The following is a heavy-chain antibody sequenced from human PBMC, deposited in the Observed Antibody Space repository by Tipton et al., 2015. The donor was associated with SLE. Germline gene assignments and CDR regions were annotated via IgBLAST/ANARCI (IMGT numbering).Heavy chain of an antibody. Sequence: TLSLTCAEKKEKLVGYYWSWIRQPPGKGLEWIGEINHSGSTNYNPSLKSRVTISVDTSKNQFSLKLSSVTAADTSVYYCARGRPRATQAWGGYYYYMDVWGKGTTVTVSS. V-gene: IGHV4-34*01. J-gene: IGHJ6*03. CDR1: KEKLVGYY. CDR2: INHSGST. CDR3: ARGRPRATQAWGGYYYYMDV. D-gene: IGHD3-16*01.